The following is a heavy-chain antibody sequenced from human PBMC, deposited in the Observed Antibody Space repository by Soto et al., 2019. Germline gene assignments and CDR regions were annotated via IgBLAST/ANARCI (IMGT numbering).Heavy chain of an antibody. Sequence: PGGSLRLSCAASGFTISSYSMNWVRQAPGKGLEWVSYISSSSSTIYYADSVKGRFTISRDNAKNSLYLQMNSLRAEDTAVYYCARPTIPPSLTRSSWTDWGQGTLVTVSS. CDR3: ARPTIPPSLTRSSWTD. CDR2: ISSSSSTI. J-gene: IGHJ4*02. D-gene: IGHD6-13*01. V-gene: IGHV3-48*01. CDR1: GFTISSYS.